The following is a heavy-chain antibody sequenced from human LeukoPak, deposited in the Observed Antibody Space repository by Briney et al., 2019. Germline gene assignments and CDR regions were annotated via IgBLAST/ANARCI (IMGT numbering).Heavy chain of an antibody. V-gene: IGHV1-69*05. CDR1: GYTFTSYD. D-gene: IGHD2-21*02. CDR3: ARDPRAYCGGDCYPDAFDI. J-gene: IGHJ3*02. CDR2: RIPIFGTA. Sequence: ASVTVSCTASGYTFTSYDINWVLQAPPQVLEWMGGRIPIFGTANYAQKFAGRVTITTDESTSTAYMELSSLRSEDTAVYYCARDPRAYCGGDCYPDAFDIWGQGTMVTVSS.